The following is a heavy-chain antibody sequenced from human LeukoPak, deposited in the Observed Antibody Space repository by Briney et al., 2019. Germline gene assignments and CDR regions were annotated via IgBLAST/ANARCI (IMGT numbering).Heavy chain of an antibody. Sequence: GASVKVSCTASGGTFSSYAISWVRQAPGQGLEWMGGIIPIFGTANYAQKFQGRVTITADESTSTAYMELSSLRSEDTAVYYCARGVVGATSKNWFDPWGQGTLVTVSS. J-gene: IGHJ5*02. CDR3: ARGVVGATSKNWFDP. V-gene: IGHV1-69*13. CDR1: GGTFSSYA. D-gene: IGHD1-26*01. CDR2: IIPIFGTA.